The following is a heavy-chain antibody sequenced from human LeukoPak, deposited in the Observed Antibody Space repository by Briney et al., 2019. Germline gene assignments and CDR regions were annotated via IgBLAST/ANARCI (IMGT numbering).Heavy chain of an antibody. J-gene: IGHJ6*02. CDR3: ARGHDSAYYYYGMDV. CDR2: ISSSSSYI. D-gene: IGHD2-21*02. Sequence: GGSLRLSCAASGFTFSSYSMNWVRQAPGKGLEWVSSISSSSSYIYYADSVKGRFTISRDNSKNTLYLQMNSLRAEDTAVYYCARGHDSAYYYYGMDVWGQGTTVTVSS. CDR1: GFTFSSYS. V-gene: IGHV3-21*04.